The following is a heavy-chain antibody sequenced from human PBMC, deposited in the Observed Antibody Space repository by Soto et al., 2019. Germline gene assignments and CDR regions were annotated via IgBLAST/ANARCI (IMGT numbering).Heavy chain of an antibody. CDR2: INAGNGNT. Sequence: ASVKVSCKASGYNFTSHAMHLVRQAPGQRLEWMGWINAGNGNTKYSQKFQGRVTITTDTSASTAYMELSSLRSEDTAVYYCARDGIAAAGTSWFDPWCQGPLVTVSS. D-gene: IGHD6-13*01. CDR1: GYNFTSHA. V-gene: IGHV1-3*01. CDR3: ARDGIAAAGTSWFDP. J-gene: IGHJ5*02.